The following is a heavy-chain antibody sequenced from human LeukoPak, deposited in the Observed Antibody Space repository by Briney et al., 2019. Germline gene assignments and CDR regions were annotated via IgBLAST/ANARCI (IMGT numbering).Heavy chain of an antibody. CDR2: IHYSGNT. J-gene: IGHJ6*02. D-gene: IGHD2-2*01. CDR3: ARLSPKGVPAALRYYYGMDV. CDR1: GGSSRSGDYF. Sequence: PSQTLSLTCAVSGGSSRSGDYFWSWIRQPPGKGLEWIGHIHYSGNTYYNPSLKSRVTISVDTSKNQFSLKLSSVTAADTAVYYCARLSPKGVPAALRYYYGMDVWGQGTTVTVSS. V-gene: IGHV4-30-4*01.